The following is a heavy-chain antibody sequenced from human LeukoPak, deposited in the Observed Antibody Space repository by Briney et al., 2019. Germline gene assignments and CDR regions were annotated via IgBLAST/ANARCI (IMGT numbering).Heavy chain of an antibody. J-gene: IGHJ4*02. Sequence: SETLSLTCTVSGGSISSGGYYWSWIRQHRGRGLEWIEYIYYSGSTYYNPSLKSRVTISVDTSKNQFSLKLSSVTAADTAVYYCARYRIAAAGTFGGYYFDYWGQGTLVTVSS. D-gene: IGHD6-13*01. CDR1: GGSISSGGYY. V-gene: IGHV4-31*03. CDR2: IYYSGST. CDR3: ARYRIAAAGTFGGYYFDY.